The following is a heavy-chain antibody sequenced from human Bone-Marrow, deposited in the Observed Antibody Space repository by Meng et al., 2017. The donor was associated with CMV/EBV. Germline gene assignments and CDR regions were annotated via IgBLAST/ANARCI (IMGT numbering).Heavy chain of an antibody. J-gene: IGHJ4*02. CDR1: GYRFSAHY. Sequence: ASVKVSCKASGYRFSAHYLHWVRQAPGQGLEWVGWINPNNGETKYAVKFQGSVTMTRDTSVTTAYMVVRTLRADDTATYYCASDNIHLVDYWGQGTLVTVSS. D-gene: IGHD6-6*01. CDR2: INPNNGET. V-gene: IGHV1-2*02. CDR3: ASDNIHLVDY.